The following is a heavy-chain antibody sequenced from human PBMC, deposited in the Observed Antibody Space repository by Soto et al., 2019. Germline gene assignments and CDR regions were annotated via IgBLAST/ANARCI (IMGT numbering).Heavy chain of an antibody. V-gene: IGHV3-7*03. CDR2: IIKDGSEK. Sequence: PGGSLRLSCAASGFTFSSCAMTWVRQAPGKGLEWVANIIKDGSEKSYVDSVKGRFTISRDNAKSSLYLEMNSLRVEDTAMYYCARDWGGLGYWGQGTLVTVSS. D-gene: IGHD3-10*01. CDR1: GFTFSSCA. J-gene: IGHJ4*02. CDR3: ARDWGGLGY.